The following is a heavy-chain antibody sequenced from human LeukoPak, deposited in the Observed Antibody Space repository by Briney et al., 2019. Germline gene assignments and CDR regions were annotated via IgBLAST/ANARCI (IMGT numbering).Heavy chain of an antibody. CDR3: EIVGATGGEFCDY. CDR1: GGTFSSYA. V-gene: IGHV1-69*13. J-gene: IGHJ4*02. Sequence: GASVKVSCKASGGTFSSYAISWVRQAPGQGLEWMGGIIPIFGTANYAQKFQGRVTITADESTSTAYMELSSLRSEDAAVYYCEIVGATGGEFCDYWGQGTLVTVSS. CDR2: IIPIFGTA. D-gene: IGHD1-26*01.